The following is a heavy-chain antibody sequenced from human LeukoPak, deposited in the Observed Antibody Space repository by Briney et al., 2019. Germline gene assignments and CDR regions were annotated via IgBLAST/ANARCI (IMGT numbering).Heavy chain of an antibody. D-gene: IGHD3-10*01. J-gene: IGHJ5*02. CDR1: GGSISSYY. CDR3: ARDRTYYYGSGKEGDWFDP. CDR2: IYYSGST. Sequence: SETLSLTCTVSGGSISSYYWSWIRQPPGKGLEWIGYIYYSGSTNYNPSLKSRVAISVGTSKNQFSLKLSSVTAADTAVYYCARDRTYYYGSGKEGDWFDPWGQGTLVTVSS. V-gene: IGHV4-59*01.